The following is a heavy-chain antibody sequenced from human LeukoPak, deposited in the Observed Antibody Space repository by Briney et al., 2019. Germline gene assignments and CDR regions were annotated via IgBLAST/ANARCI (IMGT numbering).Heavy chain of an antibody. V-gene: IGHV4-34*01. Sequence: SETLSLTCAVYGGSFSGYYWSWIRQPPGKGLEWIGEINHSGSTNYNPSLKSRVTISVDTSKNQFSLKLSSVTAADTAVYYCARGSRATDSDYWGQGTLVTVSS. J-gene: IGHJ4*02. D-gene: IGHD5-24*01. CDR3: ARGSRATDSDY. CDR1: GGSFSGYY. CDR2: INHSGST.